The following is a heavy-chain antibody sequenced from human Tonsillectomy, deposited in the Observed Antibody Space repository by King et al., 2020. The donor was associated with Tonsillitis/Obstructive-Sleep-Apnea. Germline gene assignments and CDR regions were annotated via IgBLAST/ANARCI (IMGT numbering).Heavy chain of an antibody. CDR2: IYSGGST. V-gene: IGHV3-53*01. Sequence: EVQLVESGGGLIQPGGSLRLSCAASGFTVSSNYMSWVRQAPGKGLEWVSVIYSGGSTYYADSVKGRFTISRDNSKNTLYLQMNSLRAEDTAVYYCARAPYVSWYYYYMDVWGKGTTVTVFS. CDR1: GFTVSSNY. CDR3: ARAPYVSWYYYYMDV. J-gene: IGHJ6*03. D-gene: IGHD3-16*01.